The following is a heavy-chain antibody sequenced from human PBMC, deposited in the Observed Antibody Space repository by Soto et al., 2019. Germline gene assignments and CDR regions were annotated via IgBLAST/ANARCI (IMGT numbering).Heavy chain of an antibody. CDR3: ARAPRYCTGGACSNLGYFDY. CDR1: GFTFGNFA. CDR2: VSWDTRTI. D-gene: IGHD2-8*02. V-gene: IGHV3-9*01. Sequence: EVQLVESGGGLVQPGGSLRLSCAASGFTFGNFAMHWVRQAPGKGLDLVSGVSWDTRTIDYSDSVRGRFTISRDKAERSLYLQMNNLRAEDTAIYYCARAPRYCTGGACSNLGYFDYWGLGTLVTVSS. J-gene: IGHJ4*02.